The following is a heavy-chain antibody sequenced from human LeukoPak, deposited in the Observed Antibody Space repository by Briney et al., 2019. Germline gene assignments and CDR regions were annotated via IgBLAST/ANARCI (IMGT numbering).Heavy chain of an antibody. J-gene: IGHJ5*02. CDR2: INPNSGGT. Sequence: ASVKVSFKASGYTFTYYYMHWVPQAPGQGLEGMGWINPNSGGTNYARKFQGRVTMTRDTSISTAYVELSGLKSDDTAVYYCARGVGAVAQWFDPWGQGTLVTVSS. D-gene: IGHD6-19*01. CDR1: GYTFTYYY. CDR3: ARGVGAVAQWFDP. V-gene: IGHV1-2*02.